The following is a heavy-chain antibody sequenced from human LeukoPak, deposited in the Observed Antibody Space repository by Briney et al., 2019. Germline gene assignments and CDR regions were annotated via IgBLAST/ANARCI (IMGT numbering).Heavy chain of an antibody. J-gene: IGHJ6*02. V-gene: IGHV3-33*01. CDR2: IWYDGSNK. Sequence: GGSLRLSCAASGFTFSSYGMHWVRQAPGRGLEGVAVIWYDGSNKYYADSVKGRFTISRDNSKNTLYLQMNSLRAEDTAVYYCARGFTSYYYYYGMDVWGQGPTVTVSS. CDR3: ARGFTSYYYYYGMDV. CDR1: GFTFSSYG.